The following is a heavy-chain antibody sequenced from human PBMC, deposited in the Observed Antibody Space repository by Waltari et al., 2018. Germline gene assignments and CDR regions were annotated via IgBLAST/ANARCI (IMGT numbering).Heavy chain of an antibody. J-gene: IGHJ3*02. CDR1: GGTFSSYA. CDR2: IIPIFGTA. CDR3: AREGYYDSSGNRYAFDI. D-gene: IGHD3-22*01. V-gene: IGHV1-69*01. Sequence: QVQLVQSGAEVKKPGSSVKVSCKASGGTFSSYAIRWVRQAPGQGLEGMGGIIPIFGTANYAQKFQGRVTITADESTSTAYMELSSLRSEDTAVYYCAREGYYDSSGNRYAFDIWGQGTMVTVSS.